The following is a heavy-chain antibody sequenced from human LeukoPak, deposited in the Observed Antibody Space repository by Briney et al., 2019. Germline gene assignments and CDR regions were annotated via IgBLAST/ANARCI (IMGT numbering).Heavy chain of an antibody. J-gene: IGHJ4*02. CDR2: IYHSGGT. Sequence: SETLSLTCAVSGYSISSGHYWGWIRPPPGKGLEWIGSIYHSGGTYYNPSLKSRVTISVDTSKNQFSLKMKSVTAADTAVYYCAGFTPAVDYCSQGTLVTASS. D-gene: IGHD3-10*01. CDR1: GYSISSGHY. CDR3: AGFTPAVDY. V-gene: IGHV4-38-2*01.